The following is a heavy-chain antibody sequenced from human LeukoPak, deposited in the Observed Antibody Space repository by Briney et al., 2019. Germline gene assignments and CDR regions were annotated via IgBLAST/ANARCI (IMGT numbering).Heavy chain of an antibody. CDR2: INPSGGST. D-gene: IGHD3-10*01. V-gene: IGHV1-46*01. CDR3: ARFWETDAFDI. J-gene: IGHJ3*02. CDR1: GYTFTSYY. Sequence: ASVKVSCKASGYTFTSYYMHWVRQAPGQGLEWMGIINPSGGSTSYAQKLQGRVTTTGDMSTSTVYMELSSLRSEDTAVYYCARFWETDAFDIWGQGTMVTVSS.